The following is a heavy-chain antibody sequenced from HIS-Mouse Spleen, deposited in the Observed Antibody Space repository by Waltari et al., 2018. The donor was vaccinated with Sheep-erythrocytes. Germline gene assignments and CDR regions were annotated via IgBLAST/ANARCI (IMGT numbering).Heavy chain of an antibody. CDR1: GGSFSGYY. CDR3: ARGSLSSIAARPSYWYFDL. Sequence: QVQLQQWGAGLLKPSETLSLTCAVYGGSFSGYYWSWIRPPPGKGLEWVGEINHSESTNSNPSLKSQGTISVDTSKNQFSLKLSSVTAADTAVYYCARGSLSSIAARPSYWYFDLWGRGTLVTVSS. J-gene: IGHJ2*01. V-gene: IGHV4-34*01. D-gene: IGHD6-6*01. CDR2: INHSEST.